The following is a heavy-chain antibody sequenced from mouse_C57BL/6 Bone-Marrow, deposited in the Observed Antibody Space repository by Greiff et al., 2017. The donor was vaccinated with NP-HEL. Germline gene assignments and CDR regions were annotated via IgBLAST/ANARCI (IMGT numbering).Heavy chain of an antibody. Sequence: EVQLQQSGAELVKPGASVKLSCTASGFNIKDYYMHWVKQRTEQGLEWIGRIDPEDGETKYAPKFQGKATITADTSSNTAYLQLSSLTSEDTAVYHCARGRGEYYFDYWGQGTTLTVSS. CDR2: IDPEDGET. CDR3: ARGRGEYYFDY. J-gene: IGHJ2*01. V-gene: IGHV14-2*01. CDR1: GFNIKDYY.